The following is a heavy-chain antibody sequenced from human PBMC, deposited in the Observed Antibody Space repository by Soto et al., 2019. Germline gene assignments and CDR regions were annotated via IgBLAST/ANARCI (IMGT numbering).Heavy chain of an antibody. D-gene: IGHD2-2*01. CDR1: GFTLSSYW. CDR3: ARRYGSSWSGLDP. J-gene: IGHJ5*02. Sequence: EVQLVESGGDLVQPGGSLRLSCAASGFTLSSYWMSWVRQAPGEGLEWVANINQGGSDKYYVDSVKGRFTISRDNAKKSLYLQMNSLRVEDTAVYYCARRYGSSWSGLDPWGQGTLVTVSS. V-gene: IGHV3-7*01. CDR2: INQGGSDK.